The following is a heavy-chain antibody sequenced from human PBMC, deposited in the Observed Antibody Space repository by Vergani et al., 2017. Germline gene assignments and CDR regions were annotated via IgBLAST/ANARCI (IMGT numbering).Heavy chain of an antibody. D-gene: IGHD3-3*01. CDR3: ARAALWSGYYDYYYYMDV. J-gene: IGHJ6*03. CDR1: GFTFIMHA. V-gene: IGHV3-23*01. Sequence: EVQLLESGGDLVQPGGSLRLSCAASGFTFIMHAMSWVRQAPGKGLEWVSTLSASDRRTHYADSVKGRFTISRDNAKNSLYLQMNSLRAEDTAVYYCARAALWSGYYDYYYYMDVWGKGTTVTVSS. CDR2: LSASDRRT.